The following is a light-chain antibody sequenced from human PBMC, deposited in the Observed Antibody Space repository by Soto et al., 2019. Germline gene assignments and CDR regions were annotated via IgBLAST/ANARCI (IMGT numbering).Light chain of an antibody. V-gene: IGKV4-1*01. J-gene: IGKJ1*01. CDR1: QSVLYISSNNNY. Sequence: DIVMTQSPDSLAVSLGERATINCKSSQSVLYISSNNNYLAWYQQKPGQPPKLLFYWASTRESGVPDRFSGSGSGKDFTLTISGLQAEDVAVYYCHQYYSTPWTFGQGTKVEIK. CDR3: HQYYSTPWT. CDR2: WAS.